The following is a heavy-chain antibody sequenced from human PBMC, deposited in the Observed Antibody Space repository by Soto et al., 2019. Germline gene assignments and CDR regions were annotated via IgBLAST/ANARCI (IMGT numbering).Heavy chain of an antibody. D-gene: IGHD6-19*01. V-gene: IGHV3-66*01. CDR2: IYSGGST. CDR3: ARDSSGWYDAFDI. J-gene: IGHJ3*02. CDR1: GFTVSSNY. Sequence: GGSLRLSCAASGFTVSSNYMSWVRQAPGKGLEWVSVIYSGGSTYYADSVKGRFTISRDNSKNTLYLQMNSLRAEDTAVYYCARDSSGWYDAFDIWGQGTMVTVSS.